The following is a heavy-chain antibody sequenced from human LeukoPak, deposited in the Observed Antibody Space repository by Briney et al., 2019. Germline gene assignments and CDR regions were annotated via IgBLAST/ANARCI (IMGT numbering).Heavy chain of an antibody. V-gene: IGHV4-34*01. J-gene: IGHJ6*02. Sequence: PSETLSLTCDVDGGSFSGYYWSWIRQPPGKGLEWIGEINHSGSNNYNPSLKSRATISVDTSKNQFSLKLSSGTAADTAVYYCASEKYCSSTSCYAGEYYYYGMDVWGQGNTVTVSS. CDR1: GGSFSGYY. D-gene: IGHD2-2*01. CDR3: ASEKYCSSTSCYAGEYYYYGMDV. CDR2: INHSGSN.